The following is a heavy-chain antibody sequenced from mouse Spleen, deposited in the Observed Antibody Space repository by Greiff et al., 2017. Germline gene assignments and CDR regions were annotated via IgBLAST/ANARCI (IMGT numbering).Heavy chain of an antibody. J-gene: IGHJ3*01. CDR1: GYTFTSYW. CDR3: ARRGRSDGGWFAY. CDR2: IDPSDSYT. D-gene: IGHD1-1*01. V-gene: IGHV1-59*01. Sequence: QVQLQQPGAELVRPGTSVKLSCKASGYTFTSYWMHWVKQRPGQGLEWIGVIDPSDSYTNYNQKFKGKATLTVDTSSSTAYMQLSSLTSEDSAVYYCARRGRSDGGWFAYWGQGTLVTVSA.